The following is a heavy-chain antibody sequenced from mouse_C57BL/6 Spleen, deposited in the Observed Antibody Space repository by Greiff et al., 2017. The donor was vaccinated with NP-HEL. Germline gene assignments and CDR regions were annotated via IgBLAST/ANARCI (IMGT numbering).Heavy chain of an antibody. CDR1: GYTFTSYW. V-gene: IGHV1-53*01. J-gene: IGHJ4*01. Sequence: QVQLKQPGTELVKPGASVKLSCKASGYTFTSYWMHWVKQRPGQGLEWIGNINPSNGGTNYNEKFKSKATLTVDKSSSTAYMQLSSLTSEDSAVYYCARWGYYGSSHYYAMDYWGQGTSVTVSS. D-gene: IGHD1-1*01. CDR2: INPSNGGT. CDR3: ARWGYYGSSHYYAMDY.